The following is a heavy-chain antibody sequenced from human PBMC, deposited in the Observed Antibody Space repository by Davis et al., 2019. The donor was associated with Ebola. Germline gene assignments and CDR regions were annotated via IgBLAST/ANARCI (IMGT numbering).Heavy chain of an antibody. CDR1: GFTFSSYA. CDR2: ISGSGGST. D-gene: IGHD3-16*01. V-gene: IGHV3-23*01. Sequence: GESLKISCAASGFTFSSYAMSWVRQAPGKGLEWVSAISGSGGSTYYADSVKDRFTISRDNSKNTLYLQMNSLRTDDTAVYYCARVGEGLDYWGQGTLVTVSS. CDR3: ARVGEGLDY. J-gene: IGHJ4*02.